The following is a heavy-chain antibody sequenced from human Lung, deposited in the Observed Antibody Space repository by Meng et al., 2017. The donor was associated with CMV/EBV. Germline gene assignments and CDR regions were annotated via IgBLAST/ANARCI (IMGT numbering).Heavy chain of an antibody. J-gene: IGHJ4*02. CDR1: GFSLSNARMG. CDR3: ARIRDSSGWFSSYYFDY. CDR2: IFSNDEK. D-gene: IGHD6-19*01. V-gene: IGHV2-26*01. Sequence: GPXLVXPTETLTLTCTVSGFSLSNARMGVSWIRQPPGKALEWLAHIFSNDEKSYSTSLKSRLTISKDTSKSQVVLTMTNMDPVDTATYYCARIRDSSGWFSSYYFDYWGQGTLVXVSS.